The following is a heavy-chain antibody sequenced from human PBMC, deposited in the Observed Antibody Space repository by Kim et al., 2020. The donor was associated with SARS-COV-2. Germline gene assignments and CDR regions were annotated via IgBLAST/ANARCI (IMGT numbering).Heavy chain of an antibody. CDR3: ARSYSSSWYGDYYYYYGMDV. CDR1: GFTFSSYD. CDR2: IGTAGDT. J-gene: IGHJ6*02. Sequence: GGSLRLSCAASGFTFSSYDMHWVRQATGKGLEWVSAIGTAGDTYYPGSVKGRLTISRENAKNSLYLQMNSLRAGDTAVYYCARSYSSSWYGDYYYYYGMDVWGQGTTVTVSS. D-gene: IGHD6-13*01. V-gene: IGHV3-13*04.